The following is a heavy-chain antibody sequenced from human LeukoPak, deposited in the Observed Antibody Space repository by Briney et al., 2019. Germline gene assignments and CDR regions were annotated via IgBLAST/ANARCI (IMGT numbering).Heavy chain of an antibody. CDR2: IYHSGST. CDR3: ARVRYFDSSGYYYDFDP. CDR1: GVSISSGGYY. V-gene: IGHV4-30-2*01. J-gene: IGHJ5*02. D-gene: IGHD3-22*01. Sequence: SQTLSLTCTVSGVSISSGGYYWSWIRQPPGKGLEWIGYIYHSGSTYYNPSLKSRLTISVDTSRNQFSLTVRSVTAADTAVYYCARVRYFDSSGYYYDFDPWGQGTLVTVSS.